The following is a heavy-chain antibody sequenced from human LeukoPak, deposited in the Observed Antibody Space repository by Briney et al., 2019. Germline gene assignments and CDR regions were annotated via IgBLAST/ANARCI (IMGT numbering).Heavy chain of an antibody. J-gene: IGHJ4*02. CDR2: ISSSSSYI. V-gene: IGHV3-21*01. CDR1: GFTFSSYS. CDR3: ARDFYDSSGSICLDY. Sequence: GGSLRLSCAASGFTFSSYSMNWVRQAPGKGLEWVSSISSSSSYIYYADSVKGRFIISRDNAKNSLYLQMNSLRAEDTAVYYCARDFYDSSGSICLDYWGQGTLVTVSS. D-gene: IGHD3-22*01.